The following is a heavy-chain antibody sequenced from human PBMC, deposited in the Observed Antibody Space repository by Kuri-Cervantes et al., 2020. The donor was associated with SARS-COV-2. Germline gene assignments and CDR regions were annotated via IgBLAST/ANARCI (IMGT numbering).Heavy chain of an antibody. CDR2: TYYRSKWYN. Sequence: LRLSCAISGDSVSSNSAAWNWIRQSPSRGLEWLGRTYYRSKWYNDYAVSVKSRITINPDTSKNQFSLQLNSVTPEDTAVYYCAREAYSIAVAGAGPDYYYGMDVWGQGTTVTVSS. CDR1: GDSVSSNSAA. V-gene: IGHV6-1*01. J-gene: IGHJ6*02. CDR3: AREAYSIAVAGAGPDYYYGMDV. D-gene: IGHD6-19*01.